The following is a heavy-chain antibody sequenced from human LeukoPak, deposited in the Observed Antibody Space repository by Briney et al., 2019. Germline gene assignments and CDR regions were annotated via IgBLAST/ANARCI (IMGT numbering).Heavy chain of an antibody. CDR2: IYYSGST. D-gene: IGHD6-19*01. CDR3: ARLLIAVAGTDAFDI. Sequence: SETLSLTCTVSGGSISSYYWSWLRQPPGKGLEWIGYIYYSGSTNYNPSLKSRVTISVDTSKNQLSLKLSSVTAADTAVYYCARLLIAVAGTDAFDIWGQGTMVTVSS. J-gene: IGHJ3*02. V-gene: IGHV4-59*01. CDR1: GGSISSYY.